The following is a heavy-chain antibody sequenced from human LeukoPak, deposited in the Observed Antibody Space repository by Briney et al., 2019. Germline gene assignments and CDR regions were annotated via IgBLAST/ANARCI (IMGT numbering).Heavy chain of an antibody. J-gene: IGHJ4*02. Sequence: GASVKVSCKASGGTFSSYAISWVRQAPGQGLEWMGRIIPILGIANYAQKFQGRVTITADKSTSTAYMELSSLRSEDTVVYYCARERSVWGATFFDYWGQGTLVTVSS. D-gene: IGHD1-26*01. CDR1: GGTFSSYA. CDR3: ARERSVWGATFFDY. V-gene: IGHV1-69*04. CDR2: IIPILGIA.